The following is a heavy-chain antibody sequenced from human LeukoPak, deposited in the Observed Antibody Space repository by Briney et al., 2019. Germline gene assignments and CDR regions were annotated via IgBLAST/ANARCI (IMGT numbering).Heavy chain of an antibody. CDR1: GFTFSSYA. J-gene: IGHJ3*02. V-gene: IGHV3-30-3*01. CDR3: ARDSTHYYDSSGFGAFDI. Sequence: GGSPRLSCAASGFTFSSYAMHWVRQAPGKGLEWVAVISYDGSNKYYADSVKGRFTISRDNSKNTLYLQMNSLRAEDTAVYYCARDSTHYYDSSGFGAFDIWGQGTMVTVSS. CDR2: ISYDGSNK. D-gene: IGHD3-22*01.